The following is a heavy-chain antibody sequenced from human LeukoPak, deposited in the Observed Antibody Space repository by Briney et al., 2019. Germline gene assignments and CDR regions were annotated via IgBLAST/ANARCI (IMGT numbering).Heavy chain of an antibody. J-gene: IGHJ6*02. CDR2: IYSGGST. D-gene: IGHD2-21*02. CDR3: ARYCGGDCYPHYYYYYGMDV. Sequence: PGGSLRLSCAASGFTVSSNYMSWVRQAPGKGLEWVSVIYSGGSTYYADSVKGRFTISRHNSKNTLYLQMNSLRAEDTAVYYCARYCGGDCYPHYYYYYGMDVWGQGTTVTVSS. CDR1: GFTVSSNY. V-gene: IGHV3-53*04.